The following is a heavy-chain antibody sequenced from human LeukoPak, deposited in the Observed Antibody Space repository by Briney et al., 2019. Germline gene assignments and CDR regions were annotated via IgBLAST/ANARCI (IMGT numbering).Heavy chain of an antibody. Sequence: PGGSLRLSCAASGFTFSSYSMNWVRQAPGKGLEWVSSISRSSSYIYYADSVKGRFTISRDNAKNSLYLQMNSLRAEDTAVYYCARDGVVVPAAMYAFDIWGQGTMVTVSS. V-gene: IGHV3-21*01. J-gene: IGHJ3*02. CDR3: ARDGVVVPAAMYAFDI. CDR1: GFTFSSYS. D-gene: IGHD2-2*01. CDR2: ISRSSSYI.